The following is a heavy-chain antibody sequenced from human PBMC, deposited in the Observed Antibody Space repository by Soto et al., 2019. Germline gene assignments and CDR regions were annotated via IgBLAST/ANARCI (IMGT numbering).Heavy chain of an antibody. V-gene: IGHV1-46*01. CDR2: INASGGST. Sequence: ASVKVSCKASGYTFTSYYLNWVRQAPGQGLEWMGLINASGGSTSYAQKFQGRVTMTTDTSTSTAYMELRSLRSDDTAVYYCARASVGGYYMDVWGKGTTVTVSS. CDR1: GYTFTSYY. D-gene: IGHD3-16*01. CDR3: ARASVGGYYMDV. J-gene: IGHJ6*03.